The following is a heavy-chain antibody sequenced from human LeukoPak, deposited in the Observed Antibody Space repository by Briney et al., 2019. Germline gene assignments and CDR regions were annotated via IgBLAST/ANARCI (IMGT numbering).Heavy chain of an antibody. CDR2: IIPIFGIA. J-gene: IGHJ4*02. V-gene: IGHV1-69*04. CDR3: ARDLKTIFGVVIPYFDY. D-gene: IGHD3-3*01. CDR1: GGTFSSYA. Sequence: SVKVSCKASGGTFSSYAISWVRQAPGQGLEWMGRIIPIFGIANYAQKFQGRVTITADKSTSTAYMELSSLRSEGTAVYYCARDLKTIFGVVIPYFDYWGQGTLVTVSS.